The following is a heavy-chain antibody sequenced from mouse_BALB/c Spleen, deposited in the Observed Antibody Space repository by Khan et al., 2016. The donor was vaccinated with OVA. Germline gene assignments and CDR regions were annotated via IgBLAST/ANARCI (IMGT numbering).Heavy chain of an antibody. V-gene: IGHV3-2*02. J-gene: IGHJ2*01. CDR1: GYSITSGYA. CDR3: ARGNYYGYYFDY. Sequence: EVQLQESGPGLVKPSQSLSLTCTVTGYSITSGYAWNGIRQFPGNKLEWMGYISYSGVTSYTPSLKSRISITRDTSKNQFFLQLTSVTTEDTATYYCARGNYYGYYFDYWGQGTTLTVSS. D-gene: IGHD1-1*01. CDR2: ISYSGVT.